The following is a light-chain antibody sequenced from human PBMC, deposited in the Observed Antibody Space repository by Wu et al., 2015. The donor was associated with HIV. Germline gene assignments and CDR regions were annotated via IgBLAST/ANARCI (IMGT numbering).Light chain of an antibody. CDR2: GAS. V-gene: IGKV3-20*01. CDR1: QSVSSSY. Sequence: EIVLTQSPGTLSLSPGERATLSCRASQSVSSSYLAWYQQKPGQAPRLLMYGASSRATDIPDRFSGSGSGTDFTLTVSRLEPEDFAVYYCQQYGSSPXTFGQGTKVE. CDR3: QQYGSSPXT. J-gene: IGKJ1*01.